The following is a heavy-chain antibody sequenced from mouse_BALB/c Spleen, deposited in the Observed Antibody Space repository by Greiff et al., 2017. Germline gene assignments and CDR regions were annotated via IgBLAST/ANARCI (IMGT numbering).Heavy chain of an antibody. V-gene: IGHV1S137*01. CDR1: GYTFTDYA. CDR2: ISTYYGDA. D-gene: IGHD1-2*01. J-gene: IGHJ1*01. Sequence: QVQLQQSGAELVRPGVSVKISCKGSGYTFTDYAMHWVKQSHAKSLEWIGVISTYYGDASYNQKFKGKATMTVDKSSSTAYMELARLTSEDSAIYYCARGVLRPPYWYFDVWGAGTTVTVSS. CDR3: ARGVLRPPYWYFDV.